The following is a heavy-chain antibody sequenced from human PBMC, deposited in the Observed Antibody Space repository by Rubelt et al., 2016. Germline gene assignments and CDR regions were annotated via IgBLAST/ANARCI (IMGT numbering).Heavy chain of an antibody. J-gene: IGHJ4*02. V-gene: IGHV4-31*03. Sequence: QVQLQESGPGLVKPSQTLSLTCTVSGGSISSGGYYWSWIRQPPGKGLEWIGEINHGGSTNYNPSLKSRVTISVDTSKNQFSLSLSSVTAADTAVYYCASTLAAAGTLNYWGQGTLVTVSS. CDR1: GGSISSGGYY. D-gene: IGHD6-13*01. CDR3: ASTLAAAGTLNY. CDR2: INHGGST.